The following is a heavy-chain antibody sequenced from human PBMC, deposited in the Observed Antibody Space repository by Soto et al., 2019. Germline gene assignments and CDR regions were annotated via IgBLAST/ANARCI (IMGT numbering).Heavy chain of an antibody. J-gene: IGHJ4*02. CDR3: ARVKWDIVVVVAAYFDY. V-gene: IGHV3-74*01. CDR1: GFTFSSYW. CDR2: INSDGSST. Sequence: GGSLGLSCAASGFTFSSYWMHWVRQAPGKGLVWVSRINSDGSSTSYADSVKGRFTISRDNAKNTLYLQMNSLRAEDTAVYYCARVKWDIVVVVAAYFDYWGQGTLVTVSS. D-gene: IGHD2-15*01.